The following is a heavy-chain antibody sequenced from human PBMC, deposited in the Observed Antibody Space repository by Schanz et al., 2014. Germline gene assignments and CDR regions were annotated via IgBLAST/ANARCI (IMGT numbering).Heavy chain of an antibody. CDR2: VFYDGSKK. CDR1: GFTFSGYG. CDR3: ANDPYGMDV. Sequence: QVQLVESGGGVVQPGRSLRLSCAASGFTFSGYGMHWVRQVPGKGLEWVAVVFYDGSKKYYADSVKGRFTTSRDNSKNTMYLQMNSLRAEDTAVYYCANDPYGMDVWGQGTTVTVSS. J-gene: IGHJ6*02. V-gene: IGHV3-30*18.